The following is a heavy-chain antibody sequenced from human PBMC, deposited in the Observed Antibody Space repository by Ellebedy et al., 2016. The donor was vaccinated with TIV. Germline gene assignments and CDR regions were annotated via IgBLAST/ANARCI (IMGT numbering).Heavy chain of an antibody. Sequence: MPGGSLRLSCAVYGGSFSGYYWSWVRQPPGMGLEWIGEIAHRGSPTYTPSLKSRVTISVDTSRNHFSLNLSSMTAADTAVYYCARGTAPAVMGRGISYYYGNDVWGQGTTVTVSS. V-gene: IGHV4-34*01. CDR1: GGSFSGYY. D-gene: IGHD2-2*01. CDR3: ARGTAPAVMGRGISYYYGNDV. J-gene: IGHJ6*02. CDR2: IAHRGSP.